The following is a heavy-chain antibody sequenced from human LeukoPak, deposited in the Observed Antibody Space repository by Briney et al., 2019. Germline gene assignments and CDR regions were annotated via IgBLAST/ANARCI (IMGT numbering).Heavy chain of an antibody. CDR2: IYSGGST. D-gene: IGHD6-6*01. CDR1: GFTVSSNY. CDR3: ARANVAARAFDY. Sequence: GGSLRLSCAASGFTVSSNYMSWVRQAPGKRLEWVSDIYSGGSTYYADSVKGRFTISRDNSKNTLYLQMNSLRAEDTAVYYCARANVAARAFDYWGQGTLVTVSS. V-gene: IGHV3-53*01. J-gene: IGHJ4*02.